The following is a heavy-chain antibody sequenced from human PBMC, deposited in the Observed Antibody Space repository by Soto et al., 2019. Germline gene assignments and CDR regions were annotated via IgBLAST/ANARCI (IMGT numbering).Heavy chain of an antibody. CDR3: ARGVPGYSSSWYAY. Sequence: SETLSLTCAVYGGSFSGHYWSWIRQPPGKGLEWIGEINQGGTTNYNPSLKSRVTTSVDTSKNQFSLKLSSVTAADTAVYYCARGVPGYSSSWYAYWGQGTLVTVSS. CDR2: INQGGTT. CDR1: GGSFSGHY. D-gene: IGHD6-13*01. J-gene: IGHJ4*02. V-gene: IGHV4-34*01.